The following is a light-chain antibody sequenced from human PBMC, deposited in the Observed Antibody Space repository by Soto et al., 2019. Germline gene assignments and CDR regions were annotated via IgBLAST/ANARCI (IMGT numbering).Light chain of an antibody. CDR1: QSVNIN. Sequence: EVVMTQSPATLSVSPGESATLSCWASQSVNINLAWYYQKPGQAPRLLISEASTRATGIPARFSGGGSGTKVTLTISSLQSEDFAVYYCQQYGDWPATFGQGTKVEIK. J-gene: IGKJ1*01. CDR2: EAS. V-gene: IGKV3-15*01. CDR3: QQYGDWPAT.